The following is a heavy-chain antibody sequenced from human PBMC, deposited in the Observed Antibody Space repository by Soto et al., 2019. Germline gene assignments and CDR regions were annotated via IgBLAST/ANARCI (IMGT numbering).Heavy chain of an antibody. CDR3: ARESVRGVIINPQWFDP. Sequence: GGSLRLSCAASGFTFSSYSMNWVRQAPGKGLEWVSYISSSSSTIYYADSVKGRFTISRDNAKNSLYLQMNSLRAEDTAVYYCARESVRGVIINPQWFDPWGQGTLVTVSS. J-gene: IGHJ5*02. D-gene: IGHD3-10*01. CDR2: ISSSSSTI. CDR1: GFTFSSYS. V-gene: IGHV3-48*01.